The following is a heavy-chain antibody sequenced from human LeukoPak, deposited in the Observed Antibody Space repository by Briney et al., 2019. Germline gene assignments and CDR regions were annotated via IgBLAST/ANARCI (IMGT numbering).Heavy chain of an antibody. J-gene: IGHJ4*02. CDR3: AREWGVATTPYFDY. CDR1: GFTFSTYA. Sequence: GGSLRLSCTASGFTFSTYAMGWARQAPGKGLEWVVVISYDGSNKYYADSVKGRFTISRDNYKNTLYLQMNSLRAEDTAVYYCAREWGVATTPYFDYWGQGTLVTVSS. D-gene: IGHD1-26*01. CDR2: ISYDGSNK. V-gene: IGHV3-30-3*01.